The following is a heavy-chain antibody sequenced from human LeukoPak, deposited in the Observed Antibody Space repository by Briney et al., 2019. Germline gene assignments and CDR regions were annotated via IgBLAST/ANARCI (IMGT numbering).Heavy chain of an antibody. D-gene: IGHD2-15*01. V-gene: IGHV3-23*01. J-gene: IGHJ4*02. Sequence: GGSLRLSCAVSGFSLSSYAMSWVRRAPGKGLEWVSATSSSDDGKYYADSVRGRFTISRDNSRNTMYLQMNSLRAEDAAVYYCAKAPVTSCRGAFCYPFDSWGQGTLVTVSS. CDR3: AKAPVTSCRGAFCYPFDS. CDR2: TSSSDDGK. CDR1: GFSLSSYA.